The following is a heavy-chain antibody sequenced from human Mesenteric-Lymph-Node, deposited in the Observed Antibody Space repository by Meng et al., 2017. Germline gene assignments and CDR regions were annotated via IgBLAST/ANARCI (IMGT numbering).Heavy chain of an antibody. V-gene: IGHV3-23*01. J-gene: IGHJ6*02. CDR3: AKSPVVRGVVIRGTFHHYYYGMDV. CDR1: GFTFSGYA. D-gene: IGHD3-10*01. Sequence: GESLKISCAASGFTFSGYAMTWVRQAPGKGLEWVSLITSGGGGNTFYADSVKGRFTISRDNSQNTLYLQMNTLRADDTAVYFRAKSPVVRGVVIRGTFHHYYYGMDVWGPGTTVTVSS. CDR2: ITSGGGGNT.